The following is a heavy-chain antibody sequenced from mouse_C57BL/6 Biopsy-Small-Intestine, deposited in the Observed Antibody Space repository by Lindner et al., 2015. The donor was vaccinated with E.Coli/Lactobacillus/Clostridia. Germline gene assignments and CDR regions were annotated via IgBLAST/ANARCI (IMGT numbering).Heavy chain of an antibody. D-gene: IGHD4-1*01. V-gene: IGHV1-54*01. J-gene: IGHJ2*01. Sequence: VQLQESGAELVRPGTSVKVSCKASGYVFGNFLIEWVKQRPGQGLEWIGVINPGSGGTAYNEKFKGKATLTSDKSSSTAYMHLNSLTSEDSAVYFCASWGNFETWGQGTALTVSS. CDR3: ASWGNFET. CDR2: INPGSGGT. CDR1: GYVFGNFL.